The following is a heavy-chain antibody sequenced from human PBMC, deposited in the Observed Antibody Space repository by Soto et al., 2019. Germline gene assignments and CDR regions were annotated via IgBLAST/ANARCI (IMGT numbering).Heavy chain of an antibody. J-gene: IGHJ6*02. V-gene: IGHV4-59*08. CDR3: VRQGIGNLPGLVDV. CDR2: VYSTGGT. D-gene: IGHD1-1*01. Sequence: QVQLQQSGPGLVKPSETLSLTCSVSSGPSSSHNWGWIRQPPGRGLEWIGYVYSTGGTSYNPSLKSRVTISAATSTNHISLTLTSVTAADTAVYYCVRQGIGNLPGLVDVWGQGTTVRVSS. CDR1: SGPSSSHN.